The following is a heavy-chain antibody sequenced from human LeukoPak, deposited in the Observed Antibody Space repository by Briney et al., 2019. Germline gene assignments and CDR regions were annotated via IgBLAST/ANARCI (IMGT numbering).Heavy chain of an antibody. CDR2: IYYSGST. V-gene: IGHV4-31*03. J-gene: IGHJ2*01. CDR3: ARRFGSRPRYFDL. CDR1: GGSISSGGYY. D-gene: IGHD3-10*01. Sequence: SETQSLTCTVSGGSISSGGYYWSWIRQHPGKGLEWIGYIYYSGSTYYNPSLKSRVTISVDTSKNQFSLKLSSVTAADTAVYYCARRFGSRPRYFDLWGRGTLVTVSS.